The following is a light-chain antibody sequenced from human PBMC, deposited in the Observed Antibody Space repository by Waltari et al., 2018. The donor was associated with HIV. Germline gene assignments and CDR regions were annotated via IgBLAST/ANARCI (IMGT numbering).Light chain of an antibody. CDR2: RNS. J-gene: IGLJ3*02. CDR3: AAWDDSLSGWV. Sequence: QSALTQPPSTSGTPGQTVTIPCSGSSSHTGDNYVSWYQQLPGTAPKLLIYRNSQRPSGVRDRFSGSKSGTSASLAINDLRSEDEAEYHCAAWDDSLSGWVFGGGTNLTVL. CDR1: SSHTGDNY. V-gene: IGLV1-47*01.